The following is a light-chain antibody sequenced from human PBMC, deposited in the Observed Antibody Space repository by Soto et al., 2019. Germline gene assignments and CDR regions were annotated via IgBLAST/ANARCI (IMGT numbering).Light chain of an antibody. CDR2: DAS. J-gene: IGKJ1*01. CDR1: QTISTW. V-gene: IGKV1-5*01. Sequence: DIQMTQSPSTLSASVGDRVTITCRASQTISTWLAWYQQKPGKAPNILIYDASNLESGVPSRFSGSRSGTEFALTISSLQPYDFATYYCQHYDSYSLTFGQGTKVEIK. CDR3: QHYDSYSLT.